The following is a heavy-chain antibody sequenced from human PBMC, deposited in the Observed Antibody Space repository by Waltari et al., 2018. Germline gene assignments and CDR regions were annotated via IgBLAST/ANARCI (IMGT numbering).Heavy chain of an antibody. CDR1: GFTFSNYE. J-gene: IGHJ6*03. V-gene: IGHV3-48*03. Sequence: EVQVVESGGGLVQPGGSLRLSCAASGFTFSNYEMNWVRQAPGKGLDAVSSIENAGTTVYYADSVKGRFTISRDNAKNSLYLEMNSLRAEDTAVYYCARPSTEYYYYYYYMDVWGKGTTVTVS. CDR3: ARPSTEYYYYYYYMDV. CDR2: IENAGTTV.